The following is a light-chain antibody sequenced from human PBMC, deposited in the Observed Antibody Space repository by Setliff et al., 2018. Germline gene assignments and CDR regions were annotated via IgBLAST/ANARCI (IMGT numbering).Light chain of an antibody. CDR2: EVT. Sequence: QSALTQPASVSGSPGQSITISCTGSSSDVETYNIVSWYQQHPGKAPKLIISEVTVRPSGVSSRFSGSKSGNTASLTISGLQAEDEADYYCSSYSSRTTLDVFGTGTKVTVL. CDR3: SSYSSRTTLDV. J-gene: IGLJ1*01. CDR1: SSDVETYNI. V-gene: IGLV2-14*02.